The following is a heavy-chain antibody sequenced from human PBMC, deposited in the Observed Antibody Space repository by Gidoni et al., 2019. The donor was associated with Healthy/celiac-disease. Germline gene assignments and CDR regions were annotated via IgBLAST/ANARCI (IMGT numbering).Heavy chain of an antibody. CDR1: GFTFSSYA. CDR2: ISYDGSNK. Sequence: QVQLVESGGGVVQPGRSLRLSCAASGFTFSSYAMHWVRQAPGKGLEWVAVISYDGSNKYYADSVKGRFTISRDNSKNTLYLQMNSLRAEDTAVYYCARDTAPYYYGSGSYYNDYYYYGMDVWGQGTTVTVSS. V-gene: IGHV3-30-3*01. CDR3: ARDTAPYYYGSGSYYNDYYYYGMDV. J-gene: IGHJ6*02. D-gene: IGHD3-10*01.